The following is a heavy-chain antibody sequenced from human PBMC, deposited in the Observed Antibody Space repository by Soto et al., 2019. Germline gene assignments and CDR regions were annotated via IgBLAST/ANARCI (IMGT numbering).Heavy chain of an antibody. D-gene: IGHD5-12*01. Sequence: QVQLVESGGGVVQPGRSLRLSCAASGFTFSSYGMHWVRQAPGKGLEWVAVIWYDGSNKYYADSVKGRFTIARDNSKNTLYLQMNSLRAEDTAVYYCARDRVVATILRSAFDIWGQGTIVTVSS. V-gene: IGHV3-33*01. CDR1: GFTFSSYG. CDR3: ARDRVVATILRSAFDI. J-gene: IGHJ3*02. CDR2: IWYDGSNK.